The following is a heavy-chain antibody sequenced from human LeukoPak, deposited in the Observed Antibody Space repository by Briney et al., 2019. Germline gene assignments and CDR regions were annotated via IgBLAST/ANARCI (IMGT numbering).Heavy chain of an antibody. CDR1: GGSISSGGYS. V-gene: IGHV4-30-2*01. CDR3: ARGTQQETYYYDSSGYYFDY. CDR2: IYHSGST. J-gene: IGHJ4*02. D-gene: IGHD3-22*01. Sequence: SETLSLTCAVSGGSISSGGYSWSWLRQPPGKGLEWIGYIYHSGSTYYNPSLKSRVTISVDRSKNQFSLKLSSVTAADTAVYYCARGTQQETYYYDSSGYYFDYWGQGTLVTVPS.